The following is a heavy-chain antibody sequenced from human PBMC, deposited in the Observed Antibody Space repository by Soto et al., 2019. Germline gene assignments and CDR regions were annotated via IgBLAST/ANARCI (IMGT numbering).Heavy chain of an antibody. CDR3: ARGIRGHYGFDV. V-gene: IGHV3-74*01. J-gene: IGHJ3*01. CDR2: IKVDGSSA. CDR1: GFTFSDYW. D-gene: IGHD5-12*01. Sequence: EVQLVESGGGLVQPGESLRLSCAASGFTFSDYWIHWVRQAPGKGLVWVSRIKVDGSSANYADSVKGRFTISRDNAKDTVYLQMNSLGAEDTAVYYCARGIRGHYGFDVWGQGTMVTVSS.